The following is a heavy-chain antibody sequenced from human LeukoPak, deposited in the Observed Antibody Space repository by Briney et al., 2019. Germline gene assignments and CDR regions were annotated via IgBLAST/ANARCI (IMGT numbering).Heavy chain of an antibody. CDR1: GGSIRSHS. V-gene: IGHV4-59*11. D-gene: IGHD1-1*01. CDR2: INYFGTT. CDR3: ARDIGGDTDGRASYWFAP. Sequence: AETLSLTCTVSGGSIRSHSWHWIRQSPGKGLEWIGSINYFGTTTYNPSLKSRVTLSVDTSKNQFSLKLTSVTAADTAVYYCARDIGGDTDGRASYWFAPWGQGTLVTVSS. J-gene: IGHJ5*02.